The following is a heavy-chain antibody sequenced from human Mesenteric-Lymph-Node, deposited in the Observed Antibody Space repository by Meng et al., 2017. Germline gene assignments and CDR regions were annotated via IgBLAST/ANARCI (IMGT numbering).Heavy chain of an antibody. J-gene: IGHJ4*02. CDR1: GASIRSVTW. Sequence: QVRVQGSGPGLVRAPEPRSPTCAVSGASIRSVTWWRWVRQPPGKGLEWIGEMYQSGTTNYNPSLKSRITILLDTSKNQLSLELTSVTAADTAVYYCARHISVTGTRGFDYWGQGTLVTVSS. V-gene: IGHV4-4*03. CDR2: MYQSGTT. CDR3: ARHISVTGTRGFDY. D-gene: IGHD6-19*01.